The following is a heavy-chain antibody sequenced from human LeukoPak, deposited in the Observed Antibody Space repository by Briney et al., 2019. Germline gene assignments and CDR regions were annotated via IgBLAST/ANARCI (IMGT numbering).Heavy chain of an antibody. V-gene: IGHV3-23*01. D-gene: IGHD3-22*01. Sequence: GGSLRLSCAASGFTFSTYAMSWVRQAPGKGLEWVSGISGSGGSTYHADSVKGRFTISRDNSKNTLYLQMNSLRAEDTAVYYCARADYDSSGYPGQDFDYWGQGTLVTVSS. CDR2: ISGSGGST. CDR3: ARADYDSSGYPGQDFDY. J-gene: IGHJ4*02. CDR1: GFTFSTYA.